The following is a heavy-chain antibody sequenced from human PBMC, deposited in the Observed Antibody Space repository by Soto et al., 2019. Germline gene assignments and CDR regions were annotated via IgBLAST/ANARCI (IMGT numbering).Heavy chain of an antibody. CDR2: IWYDGTNE. CDR1: GFIFSNFG. V-gene: IGHV3-33*01. D-gene: IGHD3-10*01. J-gene: IGHJ6*01. CDR3: ARDPRTARESAMDV. Sequence: QVQLVESGGGVVQPGRSLRLSCAGSGFIFSNFGMHWVRQAPGKGLEWVAGIWYDGTNEVSADSVKGRFTISRDNFKNTLYMEQTRLRAEDTAVYYCARDPRTARESAMDVWGQGTTVTV.